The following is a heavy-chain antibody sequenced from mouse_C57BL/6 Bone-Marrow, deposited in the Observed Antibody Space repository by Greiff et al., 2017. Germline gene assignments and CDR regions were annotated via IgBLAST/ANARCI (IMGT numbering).Heavy chain of an antibody. CDR3: TREGGGYYVRYFDY. Sequence: EVNVVESGEGLVKPGGSLKISCAASGFTFSSYAMSWVRQTPEKRLEWVAYISRGGDYIYYADTVKGRFTISRANARNTLYLQMSSLKSEDTAMYYCTREGGGYYVRYFDYWGQGTTLTVSS. CDR2: ISRGGDYI. D-gene: IGHD2-3*01. V-gene: IGHV5-9-1*02. J-gene: IGHJ2*01. CDR1: GFTFSSYA.